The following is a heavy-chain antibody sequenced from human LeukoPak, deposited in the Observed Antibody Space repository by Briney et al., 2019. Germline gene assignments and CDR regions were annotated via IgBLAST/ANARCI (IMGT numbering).Heavy chain of an antibody. J-gene: IGHJ3*02. CDR2: IYYSGST. CDR1: GGSISSSSYY. D-gene: IGHD3-10*01. Sequence: PSETLSLTCTVSGGSISSSSYYWGWIRPPPGKGLERIGSIYYSGSTYYNPSLKSRVTISVDTSKNQFSLKLSSVTAADTAVYYCASRSGREVFDIWGQGTMVTVSS. V-gene: IGHV4-39*01. CDR3: ASRSGREVFDI.